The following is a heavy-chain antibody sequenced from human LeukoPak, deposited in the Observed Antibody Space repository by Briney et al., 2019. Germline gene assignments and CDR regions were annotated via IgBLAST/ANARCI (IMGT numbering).Heavy chain of an antibody. Sequence: SETLSLACTVSGGFISSYYWSWIRQPPGKGLEWIGYIYSSGSTNYNPPLKSRVTISVDTSKNQFSLKLSSVPAADTAVYYCASRPTGGSSYDYWGQGIVVTVSS. V-gene: IGHV4-59*01. CDR1: GGFISSYY. D-gene: IGHD2-8*02. J-gene: IGHJ4*02. CDR2: IYSSGST. CDR3: ASRPTGGSSYDY.